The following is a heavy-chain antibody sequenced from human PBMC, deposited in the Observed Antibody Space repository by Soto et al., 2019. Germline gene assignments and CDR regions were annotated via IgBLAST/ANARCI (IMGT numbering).Heavy chain of an antibody. CDR2: INPSGGST. CDR1: GYTFTSYY. Sequence: ASVKVSCKASGYTFTSYYMHWVRQAPGQGLEWMGIINPSGGSTSYAQKFQGRVTMTRDTSTSTVYMELSSLRSEDTAVYYCARSQVYDFWSGFNTHPGYIYYYYGMDVWGQGTTVTV. J-gene: IGHJ6*02. D-gene: IGHD3-3*01. V-gene: IGHV1-46*01. CDR3: ARSQVYDFWSGFNTHPGYIYYYYGMDV.